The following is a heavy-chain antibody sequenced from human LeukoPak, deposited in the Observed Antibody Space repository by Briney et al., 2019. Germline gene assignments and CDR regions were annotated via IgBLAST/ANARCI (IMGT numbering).Heavy chain of an antibody. Sequence: GGSLRLSCAASGFTFSSYWMSWVRQAPGKGLEWVANIKQDGSEKCYVDSVKGRFTISRDNAKNSLYLQMNSLRAEDTAVYYCARHAPYGSGSYYRFLGYYYYGMDVWGKGTTVTVSS. D-gene: IGHD3-10*01. J-gene: IGHJ6*04. V-gene: IGHV3-7*03. CDR3: ARHAPYGSGSYYRFLGYYYYGMDV. CDR2: IKQDGSEK. CDR1: GFTFSSYW.